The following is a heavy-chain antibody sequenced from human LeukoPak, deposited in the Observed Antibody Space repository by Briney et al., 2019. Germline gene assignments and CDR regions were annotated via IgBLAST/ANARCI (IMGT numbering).Heavy chain of an antibody. CDR2: IYYTGNT. CDR1: GGSISNSGYY. Sequence: SETLPLTCTVSGGSISNSGYYWGWIRQPPGKGPEWIGSIYYTGNTYYNPSLNSRVTISVDTSKNQFSLKLSSVTDADTAIYYCARLTSGWYVIYWGQGTLVTVSS. J-gene: IGHJ4*02. D-gene: IGHD6-19*01. CDR3: ARLTSGWYVIY. V-gene: IGHV4-39*01.